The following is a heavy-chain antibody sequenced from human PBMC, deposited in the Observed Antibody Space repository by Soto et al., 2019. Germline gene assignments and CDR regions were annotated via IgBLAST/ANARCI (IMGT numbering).Heavy chain of an antibody. Sequence: SGPTLVKPTQTLTLTCTFSGFSLSSSGVGVGWIRQPPGKALEWLALIYWNDDKRYSHTLKCRLTSTKDTSKNQVVLIMINMDPVDTATYYCAHSYGHFDYWGQGILVTVSS. V-gene: IGHV2-5*01. CDR1: GFSLSSSGVG. D-gene: IGHD4-17*01. J-gene: IGHJ4*02. CDR2: IYWNDDK. CDR3: AHSYGHFDY.